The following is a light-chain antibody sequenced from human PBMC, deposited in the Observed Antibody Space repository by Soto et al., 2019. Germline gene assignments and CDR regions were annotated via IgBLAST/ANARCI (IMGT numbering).Light chain of an antibody. CDR2: RAS. J-gene: IGKJ1*01. V-gene: IGKV1-39*01. CDR3: QQSYNSPRT. CDR1: QSVTTF. Sequence: DIHMTHSPSSLAASFGERGTISCRTSQSVTTFLNWYQQKPGEAPKLLIYRASTLQTGIPSRFSGSGYGADFVLTISSLQPEDFATYYCQQSYNSPRTFGLGTRWIS.